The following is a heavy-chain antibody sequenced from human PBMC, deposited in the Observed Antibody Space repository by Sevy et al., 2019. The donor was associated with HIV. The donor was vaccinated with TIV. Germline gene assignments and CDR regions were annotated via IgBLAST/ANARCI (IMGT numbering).Heavy chain of an antibody. J-gene: IGHJ3*02. CDR2: INHSGST. CDR3: ARFDPIQFYAFDI. CDR1: GGSFSGYY. Sequence: SETLSLTCAVYGGSFSGYYWSWIRQPPGNGLEWIGEINHSGSTNYNPSLKSRVTISVDTSKNQFSLKLSSVTAADTAVYYCARFDPIQFYAFDIWGQGTMVTVSS. V-gene: IGHV4-34*01.